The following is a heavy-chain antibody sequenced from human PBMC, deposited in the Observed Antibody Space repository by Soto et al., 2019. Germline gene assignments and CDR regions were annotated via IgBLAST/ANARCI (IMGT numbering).Heavy chain of an antibody. D-gene: IGHD5-12*01. CDR2: IFSNDEK. CDR1: GFSLSNARMG. V-gene: IGHV2-26*01. Sequence: QVTLKESGPVLVKPTETLTLTCTVSGFSLSNARMGVSWIRQPPGKALEWLAHIFSNDEKSYSTSLKSRLTSSKDTSKSQVVLTMTNMDPVDTATYYCARMGPGGDGYNYGLDWYFDLWGRGTLVTVSS. CDR3: ARMGPGGDGYNYGLDWYFDL. J-gene: IGHJ2*01.